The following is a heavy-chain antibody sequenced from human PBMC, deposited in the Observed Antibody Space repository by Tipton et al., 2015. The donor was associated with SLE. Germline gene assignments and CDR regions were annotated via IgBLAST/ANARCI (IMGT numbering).Heavy chain of an antibody. CDR1: GYTFTRYY. Sequence: QVQLVQSGAEVKKPGASVKVSCKASGYTFTRYYMHWVRQAPGQGLEWMGIINPSGGSTTYAQKFQGRVTMTRDTSTSTVYMELSSLRSDDTAVYYCARSKEMATIPDVWGQGTTVTVSS. CDR2: INPSGGST. CDR3: ARSKEMATIPDV. V-gene: IGHV1-46*01. J-gene: IGHJ6*02. D-gene: IGHD5-24*01.